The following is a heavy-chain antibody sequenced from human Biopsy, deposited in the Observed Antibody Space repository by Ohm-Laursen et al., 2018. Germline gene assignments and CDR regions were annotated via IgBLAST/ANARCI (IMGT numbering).Heavy chain of an antibody. J-gene: IGHJ4*02. D-gene: IGHD6-19*01. CDR1: GDSLTSGPEN. CDR3: ARGMRSSGWPYFDS. Sequence: SETLSLTWPVSGDSLTSGPENWSWIRQSPGQGLEYIGFIYSGGNTNYSPSLKNRVTMSVDTSKNQFYLKLYSVTAADTAVYYCARGMRSSGWPYFDSWGQGTLVTVSS. CDR2: IYSGGNT. V-gene: IGHV4-61*01.